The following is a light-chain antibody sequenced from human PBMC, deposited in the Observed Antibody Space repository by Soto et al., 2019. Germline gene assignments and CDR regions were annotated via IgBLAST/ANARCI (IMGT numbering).Light chain of an antibody. V-gene: IGKV3-20*01. CDR2: GAS. CDR3: QQYGRSLGYT. J-gene: IGKJ2*01. Sequence: EIVLTQSPVTLSLSPGERATLSCRASQSVSNNYLAWYQQKPGQTPRLLIYGASSRATGIPDRFSGSGSGTDFTLTISRLEPEDFAVYFCQQYGRSLGYTFGQGTKLEIK. CDR1: QSVSNNY.